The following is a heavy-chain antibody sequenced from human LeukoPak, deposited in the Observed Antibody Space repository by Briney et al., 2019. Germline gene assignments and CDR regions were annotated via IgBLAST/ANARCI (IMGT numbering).Heavy chain of an antibody. CDR1: GYTFTSYY. J-gene: IGHJ6*03. V-gene: IGHV1-46*01. CDR2: INPSGGST. Sequence: ASVKVSCKASGYTFTSYYMHWVRQAPGQGLEWMGIINPSGGSTSYAQKFQGRATMTRDTSTSTVYMELSSLRSEDTAVYYCARDRRDYDILTGSYYYYMDVWGKGTTVTISS. CDR3: ARDRRDYDILTGSYYYYMDV. D-gene: IGHD3-9*01.